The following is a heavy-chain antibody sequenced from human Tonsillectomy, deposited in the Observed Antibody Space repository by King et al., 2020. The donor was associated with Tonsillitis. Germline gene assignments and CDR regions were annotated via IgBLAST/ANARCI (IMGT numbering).Heavy chain of an antibody. V-gene: IGHV3-30*18. CDR3: AKGSASCYTCWFDP. CDR2: TSSDGTNK. Sequence: QVQLVESGGGVVQPGRSLRLSCAASGITFSTYAMHWVRQAPGKGLEGVAATSSDGTNKYYGDYVKGRFTISRDNSKNTLYLQMNSLRVDDTAVYYCAKGSASCYTCWFDPWGQGTLVTVSS. J-gene: IGHJ5*02. D-gene: IGHD2-2*02. CDR1: GITFSTYA.